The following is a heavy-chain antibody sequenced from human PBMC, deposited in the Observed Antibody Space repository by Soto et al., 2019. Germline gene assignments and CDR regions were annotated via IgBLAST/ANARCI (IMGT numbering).Heavy chain of an antibody. D-gene: IGHD4-17*01. CDR3: ASLYGACVPY. J-gene: IGHJ4*02. Sequence: QLQLQESGPGLVKPSETLSLTCSVSGDSISSSSYYWGWIRQPPGKGLEWIGTINYSGSTYYNPSLKSRVTISGDTSKNQCSLKVSAVTAEDTAVYYCASLYGACVPYWGQGILVSVSS. CDR1: GDSISSSSYY. V-gene: IGHV4-39*01. CDR2: INYSGST.